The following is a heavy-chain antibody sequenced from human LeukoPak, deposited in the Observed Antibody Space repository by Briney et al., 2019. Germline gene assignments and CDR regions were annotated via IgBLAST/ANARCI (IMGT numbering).Heavy chain of an antibody. J-gene: IGHJ6*02. D-gene: IGHD2-2*01. CDR1: GFTFSSYS. V-gene: IGHV3-21*01. CDR2: ISSSSSYI. CDR3: ATRQLPVYYYYGMDV. Sequence: GGSLRLSCAASGFTFSSYSMNWVRQAPGKGLEWVSSISSSSSYIYYADSVKGRFTISRDNAKNPLYLQMNSLRAEDTAVYYCATRQLPVYYYYGMDVWGQGTTVTVSS.